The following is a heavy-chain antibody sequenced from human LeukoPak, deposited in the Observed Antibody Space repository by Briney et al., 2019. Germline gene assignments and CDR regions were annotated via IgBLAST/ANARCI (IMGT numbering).Heavy chain of an antibody. CDR2: IFYSGST. Sequence: SETLSLTCTVSGGSISGYYWSWIRPPPGKGLERIGYIFYSGSTNYNPSLKSRVTISVDTSKNQFSLKLSSVTAADTAVYYCARGEWDLLFDYWGQGTLVTVSS. D-gene: IGHD1-26*01. CDR1: GGSISGYY. J-gene: IGHJ4*02. V-gene: IGHV4-59*01. CDR3: ARGEWDLLFDY.